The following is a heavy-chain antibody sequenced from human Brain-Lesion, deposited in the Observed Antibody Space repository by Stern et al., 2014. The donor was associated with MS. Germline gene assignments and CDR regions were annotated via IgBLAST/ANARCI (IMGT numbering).Heavy chain of an antibody. CDR2: SDHSGST. D-gene: IGHD6-13*01. Sequence: VQLVQSGPGLVKPSGTLSLTCAVSGGSISSSNWWSWVRQSPGKGLEWIGESDHSGSTIYNPSPKRRFPVSLAKSKNRLSLNLRSVPAADTAVYFCARFPASRPHVFDSWGQGTLVTVSS. J-gene: IGHJ4*02. CDR3: ARFPASRPHVFDS. CDR1: GGSISSSNW. V-gene: IGHV4-4*02.